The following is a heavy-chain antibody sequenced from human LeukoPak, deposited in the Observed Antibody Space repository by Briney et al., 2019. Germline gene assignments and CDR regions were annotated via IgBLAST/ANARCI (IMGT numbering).Heavy chain of an antibody. J-gene: IGHJ6*03. CDR2: IYYSGST. D-gene: IGHD1-14*01. CDR3: ARAAVWPTTYYYYMDV. CDR1: GGSFSGYY. Sequence: SETLSLTCAVYGGSFSGYYWSWIRQPPGKGLEWIGYIYYSGSTNYNPSLKSRVTISVDTSKNQFSLKLSSVTAADTAVYYCARAAVWPTTYYYYMDVWGKGTTVTISS. V-gene: IGHV4-59*01.